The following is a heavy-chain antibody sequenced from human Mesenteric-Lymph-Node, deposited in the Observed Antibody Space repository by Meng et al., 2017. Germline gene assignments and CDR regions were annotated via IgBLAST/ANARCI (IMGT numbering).Heavy chain of an antibody. D-gene: IGHD1-26*01. CDR2: ISYDGSNK. J-gene: IGHJ6*02. CDR3: ARALVVGATYYYGMDV. CDR1: GFTFSSYA. Sequence: GGSLRLSCAASGFTFSSYAMHWVRQAPGKGLEWVAVISYDGSNKYYADSVKGRFTISRDNSKNTLYLQMNSLRAEDTAVYYCARALVVGATYYYGMDVWGQGTTVTVSS. V-gene: IGHV3-30*01.